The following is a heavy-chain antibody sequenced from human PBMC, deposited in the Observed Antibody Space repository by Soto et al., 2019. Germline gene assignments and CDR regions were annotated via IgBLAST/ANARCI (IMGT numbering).Heavy chain of an antibody. J-gene: IGHJ4*02. D-gene: IGHD6-13*01. CDR3: SGDEAGSFDY. CDR2: IWYDGSNK. V-gene: IGHV3-33*01. Sequence: QVQLVESGGGVVQPGSSLRLSCAASGFTFSSYGMHWVRQAPGKGLEWVAVIWYDGSNKYYAYSVKGRFTISSDNSKTTLYLQLNSLSAEAKAVDYCSGDEAGSFDYWCQGTLVIVSS. CDR1: GFTFSSYG.